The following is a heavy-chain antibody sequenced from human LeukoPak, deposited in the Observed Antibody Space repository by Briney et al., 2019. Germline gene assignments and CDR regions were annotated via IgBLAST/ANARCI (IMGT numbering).Heavy chain of an antibody. J-gene: IGHJ4*02. CDR2: IIPIFGTA. CDR3: ARGGKRGYSGYVFDY. CDR1: GGTFSSYA. Sequence: SVKVSCKASGGTFSSYAISWVRQAPGQGPEWMGRIIPIFGTANYAQKFQGRVTITTDKSTSTAYMELSSLRSEDTAVYYCARGGKRGYSGYVFDYWGQGTLVTVSS. D-gene: IGHD5-12*01. V-gene: IGHV1-69*05.